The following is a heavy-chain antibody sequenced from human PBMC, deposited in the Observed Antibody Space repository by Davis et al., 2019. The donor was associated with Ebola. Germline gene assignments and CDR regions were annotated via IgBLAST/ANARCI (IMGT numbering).Heavy chain of an antibody. V-gene: IGHV5-51*01. CDR1: GYNFSSNW. Sequence: GESLKISCRNSGYNFSSNWIAWVRQMPGKGLEWMGIIYPGISNTKYSPSFEGHVTISADKSTSTAFLQWSTLRASDTAIYYCTTRGLTTGGMDVWGQGTTVTVSS. CDR2: IYPGISNT. D-gene: IGHD1-1*01. CDR3: TTRGLTTGGMDV. J-gene: IGHJ6*02.